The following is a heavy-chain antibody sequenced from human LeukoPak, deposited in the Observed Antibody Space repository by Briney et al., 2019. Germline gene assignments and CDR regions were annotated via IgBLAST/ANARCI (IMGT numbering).Heavy chain of an antibody. Sequence: PGGSLRLSCAASGFTFSSYWMSWVRQAPGKGLEWVANIKQDGSEKYYVDSVKGRFTISRDNSKNTLYLQMNSLRAEDTAVYYCARDQYDFLSGYLYNFYYYMDVWGKGTTVTISS. CDR3: ARDQYDFLSGYLYNFYYYMDV. CDR2: IKQDGSEK. V-gene: IGHV3-7*01. J-gene: IGHJ6*03. CDR1: GFTFSSYW. D-gene: IGHD3-3*01.